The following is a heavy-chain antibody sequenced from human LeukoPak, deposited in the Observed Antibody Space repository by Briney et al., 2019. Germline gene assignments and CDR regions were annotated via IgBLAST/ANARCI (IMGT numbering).Heavy chain of an antibody. D-gene: IGHD2-15*01. J-gene: IGHJ4*02. Sequence: GGSLRLSCAASGFTFTRNAMAWVRQAPGKGLEWVSAIDGSGGTTFYAHSVKGRVTISRVQSTNTVYLQMNSLRADDTAVYYCAKGGSGGSWARIDCWGQGTLVTVFS. V-gene: IGHV3-23*01. CDR1: GFTFTRNA. CDR2: IDGSGGTT. CDR3: AKGGSGGSWARIDC.